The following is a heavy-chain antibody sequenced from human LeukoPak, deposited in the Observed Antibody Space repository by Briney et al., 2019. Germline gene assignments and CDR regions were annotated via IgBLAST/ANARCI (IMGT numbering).Heavy chain of an antibody. CDR1: GYTFTGYY. CDR2: INPNSGGT. CDR3: YSRVSSGYLT. Sequence: ASVKVSCKASGYTFTGYYMRWVRQAPGQGLEWMGWINPNSGGTYYAQKFQGRVSMTRDTSISTAYMELSSLRSDDTAVYYCYSRVSSGYLTWGQGTLVAVSS. D-gene: IGHD3-22*01. J-gene: IGHJ4*02. V-gene: IGHV1-2*02.